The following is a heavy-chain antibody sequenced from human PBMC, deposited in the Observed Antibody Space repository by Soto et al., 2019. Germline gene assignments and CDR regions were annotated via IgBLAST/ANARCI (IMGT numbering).Heavy chain of an antibody. Sequence: EVQLLESGGGLAQPGGSLRLSCAASGFAFSPYGMSWVRQAPGKGLEWVSSITSTGGTTYYADSVKGRFTISRDSSKNTLYLQMNSLRAEDTAVYYCAKVGISGTKYFEYWGQGTLVTVSS. J-gene: IGHJ4*02. V-gene: IGHV3-23*01. D-gene: IGHD1-20*01. CDR1: GFAFSPYG. CDR3: AKVGISGTKYFEY. CDR2: ITSTGGTT.